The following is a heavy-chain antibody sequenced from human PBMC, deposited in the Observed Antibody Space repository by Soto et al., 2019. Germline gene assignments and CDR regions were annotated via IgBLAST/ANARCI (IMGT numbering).Heavy chain of an antibody. CDR1: GGTFSSYT. CDR2: IIPILGIA. D-gene: IGHD2-21*02. CDR3: ARLAYCGGDCYSVRGGFDP. J-gene: IGHJ5*02. Sequence: QVQLVQSGAEVMKPGSSVKVSCKASGGTFSSYTISWVRQAPGQGLEWMGRIIPILGIANYAQKFQGRVTITADKATNTAYMELSSLRSEETAVYYCARLAYCGGDCYSVRGGFDPWGQGTLVTVSS. V-gene: IGHV1-69*02.